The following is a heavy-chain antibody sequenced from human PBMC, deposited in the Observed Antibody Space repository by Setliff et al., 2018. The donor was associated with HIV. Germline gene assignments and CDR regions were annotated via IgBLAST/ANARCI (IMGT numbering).Heavy chain of an antibody. CDR3: AKDIGPRQGLFFSSDNDYYMDV. D-gene: IGHD6-6*01. Sequence: SLRLSCAASGFTFDDYAIYWVRRTPGKGLEWVSGFSWNSASIGYADSVKGRFTISRDNAKNSLSLQMNSLRAEDTALYYCAKDIGPRQGLFFSSDNDYYMDVWGKGTTVTVSS. V-gene: IGHV3-9*01. CDR2: FSWNSASI. J-gene: IGHJ6*03. CDR1: GFTFDDYA.